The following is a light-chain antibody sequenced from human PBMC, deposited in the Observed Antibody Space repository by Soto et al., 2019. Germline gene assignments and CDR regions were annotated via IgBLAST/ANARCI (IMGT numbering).Light chain of an antibody. J-gene: IGKJ1*01. CDR2: HTS. V-gene: IGKV3-11*01. Sequence: EIVLTQSPATLSSSPGERATLSCRASQTVNSRLAWYQHKPGQAPRLLIYHTSNRATGIPARFSGSGSGTDFTLTISSLEPEDFAVYYCQQYNNWPETFGQAT. CDR3: QQYNNWPET. CDR1: QTVNSR.